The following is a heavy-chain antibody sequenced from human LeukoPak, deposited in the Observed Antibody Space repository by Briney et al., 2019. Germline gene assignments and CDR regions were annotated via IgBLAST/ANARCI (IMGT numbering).Heavy chain of an antibody. J-gene: IGHJ6*02. CDR2: ISSISSNI. CDR1: GFTFRSYR. Sequence: GGSLTLSCAASGFTFRSYRMTWLRQAPGKGLERVSYISSISSNIHYAESVKGRFPISRDNAKNSRYLQMNSLRDEDTAVYYCARDRYNRRVYYYYGMDVWGQGTTVTVSS. V-gene: IGHV3-48*02. CDR3: ARDRYNRRVYYYYGMDV. D-gene: IGHD1-14*01.